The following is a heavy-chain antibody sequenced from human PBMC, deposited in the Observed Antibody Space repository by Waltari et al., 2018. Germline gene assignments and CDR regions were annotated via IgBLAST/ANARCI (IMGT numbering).Heavy chain of an antibody. CDR2: IRQDGSEK. CDR1: GFTFSSYW. Sequence: EVQLVESGGGLVQPGGSLRLSCAASGFTFSSYWMNWVRQAPGKGLEWVANIRQDGSEKYYVDSVKGRFTISRDNAKNALYLQMNSLRAEDTAVYYCARGLGYHYYLDVWGKGTTVTVSS. D-gene: IGHD3-9*01. CDR3: ARGLGYHYYLDV. V-gene: IGHV3-7*03. J-gene: IGHJ6*03.